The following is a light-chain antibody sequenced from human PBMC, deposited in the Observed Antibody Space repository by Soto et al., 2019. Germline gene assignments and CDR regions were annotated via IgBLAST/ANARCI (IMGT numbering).Light chain of an antibody. J-gene: IGKJ4*01. CDR1: QSISYW. CDR3: QQRSNWPLLT. CDR2: AAS. V-gene: IGKV1-5*01. Sequence: IQMTQSPSTLSASVGDRVTITCRASQSISYWLAWYQQKPGKAPKLLIYAASTLQSGVPSRFSGSGSGTDFTLTISSLEPEDFAVYYCQQRSNWPLLTFGGGTKVDIK.